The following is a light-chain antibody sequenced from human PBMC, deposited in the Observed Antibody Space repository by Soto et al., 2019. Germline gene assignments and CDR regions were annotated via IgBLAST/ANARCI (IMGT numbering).Light chain of an antibody. J-gene: IGLJ1*01. V-gene: IGLV2-14*01. CDR1: SSDVGAYNL. Sequence: QSALTQPASVSGSPGQSITISCTGTSSDVGAYNLVSWYQQHPGKAPKLMIYDVTNRPLGVSIRFSGSKSGNTASLTISGLQAEDEADYYCSSYTSSSTGVFGTGTKVTVL. CDR2: DVT. CDR3: SSYTSSSTGV.